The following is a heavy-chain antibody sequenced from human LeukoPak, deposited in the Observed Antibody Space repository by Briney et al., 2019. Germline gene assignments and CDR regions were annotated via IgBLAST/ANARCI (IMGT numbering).Heavy chain of an antibody. CDR1: GGSISSYY. CDR2: MYHSGST. D-gene: IGHD7-27*01. J-gene: IGHJ4*02. Sequence: SETLSLTCIVSGGSISSYYWSWIRQPPGKGLEWIGTMYHSGSTNYNPSLKSRVPISVDTSKNQFSLKLSSVTAADTAVYFCARGFRGDNFDYWGQGTLVTVSS. V-gene: IGHV4-59*08. CDR3: ARGFRGDNFDY.